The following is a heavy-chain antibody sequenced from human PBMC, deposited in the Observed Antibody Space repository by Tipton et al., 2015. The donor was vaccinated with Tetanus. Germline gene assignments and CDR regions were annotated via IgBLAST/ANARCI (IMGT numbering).Heavy chain of an antibody. CDR3: ARVPGAGVGYCSGGNCHYFDY. D-gene: IGHD2-15*01. CDR1: GFTFSDSI. J-gene: IGHJ4*02. V-gene: IGHV3-9*01. Sequence: LRLSCAASGFTFSDSIMHWVRQVPGKGLEWVSGITWNGDKVDYAESVRDRFTVSRDNAKNSLYLQMNSLRAEDTAMYYCARVPGAGVGYCSGGNCHYFDYWGQGTLVTVSS. CDR2: ITWNGDKV.